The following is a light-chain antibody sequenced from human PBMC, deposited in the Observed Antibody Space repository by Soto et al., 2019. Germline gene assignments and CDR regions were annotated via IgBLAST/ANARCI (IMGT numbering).Light chain of an antibody. CDR3: SSYTSSSGV. J-gene: IGLJ3*02. CDR1: SSDVGGYNY. Sequence: QSVLTQPASVSGSPGQSITISCTGTSSDVGGYNYVSWYQQHPGKAPKLMIYDVSNRPSGVSNRFSGSKSGNTASLTISGLQAEDEADYYCSSYTSSSGVFGGGTQLTV. V-gene: IGLV2-14*01. CDR2: DVS.